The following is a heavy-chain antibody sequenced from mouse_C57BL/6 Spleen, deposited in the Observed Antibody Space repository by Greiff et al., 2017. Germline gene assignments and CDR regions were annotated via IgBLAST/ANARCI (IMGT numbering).Heavy chain of an antibody. Sequence: VQGVESGPGLVQPSQSLSITCTVSGFSLTSYGVHWVRQSPGKGLEWLGVIWSGGSTDYNAAFISRLSISKDNSKSQVFFKMNSLQADDTAIYYCARGGTTVVAPFDYWGQGTTLTVSS. CDR3: ARGGTTVVAPFDY. CDR2: IWSGGST. CDR1: GFSLTSYG. V-gene: IGHV2-2*01. J-gene: IGHJ2*01. D-gene: IGHD1-1*01.